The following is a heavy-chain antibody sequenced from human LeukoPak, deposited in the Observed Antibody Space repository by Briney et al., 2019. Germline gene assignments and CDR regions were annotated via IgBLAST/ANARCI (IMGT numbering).Heavy chain of an antibody. Sequence: LRLSCXXXXXTFSXXWMSWVRQAPGRGVEWVANIKQDGSEKYYVDSVKGRFTISRDNAKNSLYLQMNSLRADDTAVYYCARLGGIVGAGHNWFDPWGQGTLVTVSS. CDR3: ARLGGIVGAGHNWFDP. V-gene: IGHV3-7*01. J-gene: IGHJ5*02. D-gene: IGHD1-26*01. CDR2: IKQDGSEK. CDR1: XXTFSXXW.